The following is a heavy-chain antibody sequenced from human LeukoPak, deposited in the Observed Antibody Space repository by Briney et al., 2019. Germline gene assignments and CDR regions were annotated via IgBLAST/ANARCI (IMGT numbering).Heavy chain of an antibody. CDR3: ARDRAYSSSWGAFDP. Sequence: SETLSLTCAVSGGSISSSNWWSWVRQPPGKGLEWIGEIYHSGSTNYNPSLKSRVTISVDKSKNQFSLKLSSVTAADTAVYYCARDRAYSSSWGAFDPWGQGTLVTVSS. J-gene: IGHJ5*02. CDR1: GGSISSSNW. V-gene: IGHV4-4*02. D-gene: IGHD6-6*01. CDR2: IYHSGST.